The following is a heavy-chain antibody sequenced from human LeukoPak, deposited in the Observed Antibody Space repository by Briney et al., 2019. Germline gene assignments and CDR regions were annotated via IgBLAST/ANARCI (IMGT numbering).Heavy chain of an antibody. CDR2: IYYSGST. Sequence: SETLSLTCTVSGGSISSSSYYWGWIRQPPRKGLEWVGSIYYSGSTYYNPSLKSRVTISVDTSKNQFSLKLSSVTAADTAVYYCARGNGSGSSGDRVITNYYYYYYMDVWGKGTTVTVSS. CDR3: ARGNGSGSSGDRVITNYYYYYYMDV. D-gene: IGHD3-10*01. V-gene: IGHV4-39*07. CDR1: GGSISSSSYY. J-gene: IGHJ6*03.